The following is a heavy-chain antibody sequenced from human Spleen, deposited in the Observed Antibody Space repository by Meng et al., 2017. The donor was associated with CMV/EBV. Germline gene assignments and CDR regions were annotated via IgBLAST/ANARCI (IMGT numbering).Heavy chain of an antibody. J-gene: IGHJ4*01. CDR1: GFTFSSYA. CDR3: AKDQYWNLYYFDY. V-gene: IGHV3-7*01. CDR2: IKQDGSEK. Sequence: GGSLRLSCAASGFTFSSYAMSWVRQAPGKGLEWVANIKQDGSEKYYVDSVKGRFTISRDNSKNTLYLQMNSLRAEDTAVYYCAKDQYWNLYYFDYWGHGTLVTVSS. D-gene: IGHD1-1*01.